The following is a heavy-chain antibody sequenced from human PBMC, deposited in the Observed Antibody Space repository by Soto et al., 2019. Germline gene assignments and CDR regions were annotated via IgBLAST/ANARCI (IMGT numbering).Heavy chain of an antibody. Sequence: QVQLQESGPGLVKPSETLSLTCTVSGGSISSYYWSWIRQPPGKGLEWIGYIYYSGSTNYNPSLKSRVTISVDTSKNQFSLKLSSVTAADTAVYYCASLGSFDYDYIWGSYRKGGWFDPWGQGTLVTVSS. CDR3: ASLGSFDYDYIWGSYRKGGWFDP. V-gene: IGHV4-59*08. J-gene: IGHJ5*02. CDR1: GGSISSYY. CDR2: IYYSGST. D-gene: IGHD3-16*02.